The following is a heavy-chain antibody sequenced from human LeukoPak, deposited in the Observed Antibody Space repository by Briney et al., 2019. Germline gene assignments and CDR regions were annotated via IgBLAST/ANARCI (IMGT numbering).Heavy chain of an antibody. CDR2: IYHSGST. D-gene: IGHD3-22*01. Sequence: KPSETLSLTCSVSGYSISSGYYWGWIRQPPGKGLDWIGTIYHSGSTYYNPSLKSRVTISVDTSKNQFSLKLSSVTAADTAVYYCARALNYYDSSGESDDAFDIWGQGTMVTVSS. J-gene: IGHJ3*02. CDR3: ARALNYYDSSGESDDAFDI. CDR1: GYSISSGYY. V-gene: IGHV4-38-2*02.